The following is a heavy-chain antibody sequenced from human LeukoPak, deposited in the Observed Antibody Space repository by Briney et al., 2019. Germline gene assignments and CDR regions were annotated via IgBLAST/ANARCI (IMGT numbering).Heavy chain of an antibody. D-gene: IGHD3-10*01. V-gene: IGHV4-30-4*08. CDR1: GYSISSGYF. CDR2: IYYSGST. CDR3: AREWFGEYTRYNWFDP. J-gene: IGHJ5*02. Sequence: SETLSLTCAVSGYSISSGYFWGWIRPPPGKGLEWIGYIYYSGSTYYNPSLKSRVTISVDTSKNQFSLKLSSVTAADTAVYYCAREWFGEYTRYNWFDPWGQGTLVTVSS.